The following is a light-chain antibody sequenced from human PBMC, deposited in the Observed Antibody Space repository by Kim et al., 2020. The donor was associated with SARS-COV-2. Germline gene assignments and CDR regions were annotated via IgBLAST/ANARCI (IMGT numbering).Light chain of an antibody. CDR2: GKN. CDR1: SLRSYY. J-gene: IGLJ1*01. Sequence: SSELTQDPAVSVALGQTVRIKCQGDSLRSYYASWYQQKPGQAPVLVIYGKNNRPSGIPDRFSGSSSGNTASLTITGAQAEDEADYYCNSRDSSGNPLYVFGTGTKVTVL. CDR3: NSRDSSGNPLYV. V-gene: IGLV3-19*01.